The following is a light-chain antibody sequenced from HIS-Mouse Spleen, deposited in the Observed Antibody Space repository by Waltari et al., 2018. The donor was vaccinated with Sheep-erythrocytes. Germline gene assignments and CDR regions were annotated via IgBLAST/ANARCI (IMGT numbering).Light chain of an antibody. J-gene: IGLJ3*02. V-gene: IGLV2-23*01. CDR2: EGS. CDR1: SSAVGSYNL. Sequence: QSALTQPASVSGSPGQSITIPCTGTSSAVGSYNLVSWYQRHPGKAPKLMIYEGSKRPSGVSNRFSGSKSGNTASLTISGLQAEDEADYYCCSYAGSSTWVFGGGTKLTVL. CDR3: CSYAGSSTWV.